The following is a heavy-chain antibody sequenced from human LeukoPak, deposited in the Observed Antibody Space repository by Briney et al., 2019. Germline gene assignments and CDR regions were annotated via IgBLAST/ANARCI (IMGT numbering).Heavy chain of an antibody. CDR3: ANRGGNPKGSFDY. CDR1: GFTFSNYA. D-gene: IGHD4-23*01. V-gene: IGHV3-23*01. J-gene: IGHJ4*02. Sequence: GGSLRLSCAASGFTFSNYAMSWVRQAPGKGLEWVSAISGSGGSTDYADSVKGRFTISRDNSKNTLFLQMNSPRAEDTAVYYCANRGGNPKGSFDYWGQGTLVTVSS. CDR2: ISGSGGST.